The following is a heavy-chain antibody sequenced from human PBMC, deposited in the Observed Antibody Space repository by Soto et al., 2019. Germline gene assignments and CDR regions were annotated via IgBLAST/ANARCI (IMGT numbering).Heavy chain of an antibody. Sequence: GGSLRLSCAASGFTFSNSDMNWVHQAPGKGQEWVSGVSWNGSRTHYADSVKGRFIISRDNSRNTLYLQTNSLRAEDAAVYYCVTPMVDIVVVPAAIWLGDGMDVWGQGTTVTVSS. V-gene: IGHV3-35*01. CDR2: VSWNGSRT. CDR3: VTPMVDIVVVPAAIWLGDGMDV. CDR1: GFTFSNSD. J-gene: IGHJ6*02. D-gene: IGHD2-2*01.